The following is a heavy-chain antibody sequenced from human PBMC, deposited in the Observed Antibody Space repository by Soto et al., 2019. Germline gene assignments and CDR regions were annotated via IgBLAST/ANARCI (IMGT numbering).Heavy chain of an antibody. D-gene: IGHD2-2*02. J-gene: IGHJ4*02. CDR1: GYTFTSYY. Sequence: QVQLVQSGAEVKKPGASVKVSCKASGYTFTSYYMHWVRQAPGQWLEWMGIINPSGGSTSYAQKFQGRVTMTRDTSTSTVYMELSSLRSEDTAVYYCARVGGCSSTSCYTEGNFDYWGQGTLVTVSS. V-gene: IGHV1-46*01. CDR2: INPSGGST. CDR3: ARVGGCSSTSCYTEGNFDY.